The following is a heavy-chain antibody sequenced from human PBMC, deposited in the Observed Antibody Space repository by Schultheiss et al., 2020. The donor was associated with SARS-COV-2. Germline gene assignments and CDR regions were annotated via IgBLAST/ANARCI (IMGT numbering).Heavy chain of an antibody. CDR1: GGSFSGYY. CDR2: INHSGST. J-gene: IGHJ4*02. CDR3: ARDSDYGDYVIDY. Sequence: GSLSLTCAVYGGSFSGYYRSWIRQPPGKGLEWIGEINHSGSTNYNPSLKSRVTISVDTSKNQFSLKLSSVTAADTAVYYCARDSDYGDYVIDYWGQGTLVTVSS. V-gene: IGHV4-34*01. D-gene: IGHD4-17*01.